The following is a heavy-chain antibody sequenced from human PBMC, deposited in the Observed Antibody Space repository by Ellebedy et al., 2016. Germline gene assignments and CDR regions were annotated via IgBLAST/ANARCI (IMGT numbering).Heavy chain of an antibody. J-gene: IGHJ4*02. CDR2: ISLEGTHR. CDR1: GFDFSRYA. CDR3: SRWVAALED. V-gene: IGHV3-30*03. D-gene: IGHD1-26*01. Sequence: GGSLRLSCTGSGFDFSRYAMVWVRQAPGRGLEWVAIISLEGTHRSYGDNVEGRFSISRDDSNSAVFLEINNVREEDTAVYFCSRWVAALEDWGRGARVTVSS.